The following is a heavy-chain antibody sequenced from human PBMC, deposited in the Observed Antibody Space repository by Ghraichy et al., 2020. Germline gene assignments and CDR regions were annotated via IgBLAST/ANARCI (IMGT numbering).Heavy chain of an antibody. CDR1: GYTLTELS. D-gene: IGHD6-6*01. CDR2: FDPEDGET. V-gene: IGHV1-24*01. Sequence: ASVKVSCKVSGYTLTELSMHWVRQAPGKGLEWMGGFDPEDGETIYAQKFQGRVTMTEDTSTDTAYMELSSLRSEDTAVYYCATDAEYSSSRVMDVWGQGTTVTVSS. J-gene: IGHJ6*02. CDR3: ATDAEYSSSRVMDV.